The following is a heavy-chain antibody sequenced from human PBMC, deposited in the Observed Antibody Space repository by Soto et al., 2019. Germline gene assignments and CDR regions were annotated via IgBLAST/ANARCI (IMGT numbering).Heavy chain of an antibody. J-gene: IGHJ6*02. V-gene: IGHV3-11*06. CDR2: ISSSSSYT. CDR1: GFTFSDYY. CDR3: ARDFYTQVATMGYYYYGMDV. Sequence: GGSLRLSCAASGFTFSDYYMSWIRQAPGKGLEWVSYISSSSSYTNYADSVKGRFTISRDNAKNSLYLQMNSLRAEDTAVYYCARDFYTQVATMGYYYYGMDVWGQGTTVTVSS. D-gene: IGHD5-12*01.